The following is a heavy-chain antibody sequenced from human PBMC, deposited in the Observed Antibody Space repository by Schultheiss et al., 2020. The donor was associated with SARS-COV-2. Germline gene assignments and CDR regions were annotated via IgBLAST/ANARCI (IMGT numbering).Heavy chain of an antibody. Sequence: SETLSLTCAVYGGSFSGYYWSWIRQPPGKGLEWIGYIYYSGSTYYNPSLKSRVTISVDTSKNQFSLKLSSVTAADTAVYYCARDPPYYRNGGGMDVWGQGTTVTVSS. V-gene: IGHV4-34*09. CDR3: ARDPPYYRNGGGMDV. J-gene: IGHJ6*02. CDR2: IYYSGST. CDR1: GGSFSGYY. D-gene: IGHD2-8*01.